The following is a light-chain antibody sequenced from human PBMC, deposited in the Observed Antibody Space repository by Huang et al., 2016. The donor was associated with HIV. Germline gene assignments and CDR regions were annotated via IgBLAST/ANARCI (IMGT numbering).Light chain of an antibody. CDR3: QKSNGYPPWT. J-gene: IGKJ1*01. CDR2: EAS. CDR1: QSISNW. Sequence: DIQLTQSPSTLSASVGDRVTITCRASQSISNWLAWYQQKPGEAPKLLIHEASSLPSGVPSRFSGSGSGTEFTLTISSLQPDDFATYYCQKSNGYPPWTFGQGTKVEIK. V-gene: IGKV1-5*03.